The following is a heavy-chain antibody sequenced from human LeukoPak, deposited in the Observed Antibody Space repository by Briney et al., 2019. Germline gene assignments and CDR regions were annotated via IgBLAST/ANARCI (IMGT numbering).Heavy chain of an antibody. CDR1: GGSISSSSHY. CDR3: ARLVRYCTTNSCYPFDY. J-gene: IGHJ4*02. D-gene: IGHD2-2*01. CDR2: AYYSGGT. V-gene: IGHV4-39*01. Sequence: PSETLSLTCTVSGGSISSSSHYWGWIRQPPGRGLEWIGIAYYSGGTYYTPSLKSRVTISIDTSNNQFSLKLNSVTAADTAVYYCARLVRYCTTNSCYPFDYWDQGTLVTVSS.